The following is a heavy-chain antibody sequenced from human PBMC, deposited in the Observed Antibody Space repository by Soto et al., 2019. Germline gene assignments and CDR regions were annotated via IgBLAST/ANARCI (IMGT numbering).Heavy chain of an antibody. CDR3: AKDPRKDIVVVPAA. V-gene: IGHV3-23*01. CDR2: ISGSGGST. Sequence: PGGSLRLSCAASGVTVCSYAMSWVRQAPGKGLEWVSAISGSGGSTYYADSVKGRFTISRDNSKNTLYLQMNSLRAEDTAVYYCAKDPRKDIVVVPAAWGQGTLVTVSS. CDR1: GVTVCSYA. J-gene: IGHJ4*02. D-gene: IGHD2-2*01.